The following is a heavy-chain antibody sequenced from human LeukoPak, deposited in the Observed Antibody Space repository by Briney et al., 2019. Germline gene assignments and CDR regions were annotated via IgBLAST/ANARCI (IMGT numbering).Heavy chain of an antibody. J-gene: IGHJ3*02. Sequence: SETLSLTCTVSGYSISSGYYWGWIRQPPGKGLEWIGSIYHSGSTYYNPSLKSRVTISVDMSQTQFSLKLSSVTAADTAVYYCAKSNGYGLIDIWGQGTMVTVSS. D-gene: IGHD3-10*01. CDR3: AKSNGYGLIDI. CDR2: IYHSGST. V-gene: IGHV4-38-2*02. CDR1: GYSISSGYY.